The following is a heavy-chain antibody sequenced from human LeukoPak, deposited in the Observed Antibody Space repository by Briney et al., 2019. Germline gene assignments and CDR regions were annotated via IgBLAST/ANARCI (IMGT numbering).Heavy chain of an antibody. Sequence: SQTLSLTCTVSGGSISSGGYYWSWIRQHPGKGLEWIGYIYYSGSTYYNPSLKSRVTIPVDTSKNQFSLKLSSVTAADTAVYYCARVDSSSWFDYWGQGTLVTVSS. CDR2: IYYSGST. CDR1: GGSISSGGYY. D-gene: IGHD6-13*01. J-gene: IGHJ4*02. V-gene: IGHV4-31*03. CDR3: ARVDSSSWFDY.